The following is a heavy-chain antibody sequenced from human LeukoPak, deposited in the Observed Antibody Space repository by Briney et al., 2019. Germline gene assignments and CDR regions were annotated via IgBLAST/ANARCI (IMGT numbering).Heavy chain of an antibody. Sequence: LRLSCAASGLTFSSYAMSWVRQAPGKGLEWIGYIYYSGSTYYNPSLKSRVTISVDTSKNQFSLKLSSVTAADTAVYYCARGGNAFDIWGQGTMVTVSS. J-gene: IGHJ3*02. CDR2: IYYSGST. CDR3: ARGGNAFDI. V-gene: IGHV4-31*02. CDR1: GLTFSSYA. D-gene: IGHD1-26*01.